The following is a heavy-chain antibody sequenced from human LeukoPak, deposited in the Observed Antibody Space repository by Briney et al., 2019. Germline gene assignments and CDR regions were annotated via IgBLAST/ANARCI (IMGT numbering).Heavy chain of an antibody. CDR1: GFSFTTYG. CDR2: ISYDGGKR. J-gene: IGHJ4*02. Sequence: GGSLRLSCSTSGFSFTTYGMRWVRQAPGKGLEWVAFISYDGGKRYFAVSVKGRFSISRDNSASALFLDMDSLRTEDTAVYFCAKGLRWFGNFYFNFFDHWGQGILVTVSS. D-gene: IGHD3-10*01. CDR3: AKGLRWFGNFYFNFFDH. V-gene: IGHV3-30*18.